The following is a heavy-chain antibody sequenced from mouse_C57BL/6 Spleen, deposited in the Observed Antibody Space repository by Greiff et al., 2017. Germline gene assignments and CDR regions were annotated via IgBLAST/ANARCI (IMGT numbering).Heavy chain of an antibody. V-gene: IGHV1-82*01. Sequence: VQLQQSGPELVKPGASVKISCKASGYAFSSSWMNWVKQRPGKGLEWIGRIYPGDGDTNYNGKFKGKATLTADKSSSTAYMQLSSLTSEDSAVYFCGRSRLRWYFDVWGTGTTVTVSS. J-gene: IGHJ1*03. CDR3: GRSRLRWYFDV. CDR2: IYPGDGDT. CDR1: GYAFSSSW.